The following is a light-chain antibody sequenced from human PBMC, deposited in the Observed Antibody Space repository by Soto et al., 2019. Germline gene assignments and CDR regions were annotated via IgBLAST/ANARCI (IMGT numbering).Light chain of an antibody. Sequence: DIPMTQYPSILSTSLGDRVTITCRASQSICSWLAWYQQQPGKAPNLLIYDAYSLESGVPSRFSGRRSGTEFTRTIAVLQPGDFASYYCQQYEGYSPLTFGGGTKWEIK. J-gene: IGKJ4*01. CDR2: DAY. CDR1: QSICSW. CDR3: QQYEGYSPLT. V-gene: IGKV1-5*01.